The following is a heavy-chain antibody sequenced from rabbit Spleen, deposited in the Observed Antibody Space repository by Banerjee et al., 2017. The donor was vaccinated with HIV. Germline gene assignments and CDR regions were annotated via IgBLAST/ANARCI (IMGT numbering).Heavy chain of an antibody. CDR3: ARGPDSGGSTSWAYAYFNL. J-gene: IGHJ4*01. D-gene: IGHD1-1*01. CDR2: IGAGSSGST. CDR1: GFSFSSSYW. Sequence: QEHLKESGGDLVKPEGSLTLTCTASGFSFSSSYWICWVRQAPGKGLEWIACIGAGSSGSTYYASWAKGRFTISKTSSTVDLKMTSLTAADTATYFCARGPDSGGSTSWAYAYFNLWGPGTLVTVS. V-gene: IGHV1S45*01.